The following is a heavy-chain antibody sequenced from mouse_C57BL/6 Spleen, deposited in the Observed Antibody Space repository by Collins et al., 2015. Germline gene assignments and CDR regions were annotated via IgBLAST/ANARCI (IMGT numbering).Heavy chain of an antibody. CDR3: ARSYYSNPDY. CDR1: GYSFTSYY. D-gene: IGHD2-5*01. J-gene: IGHJ2*01. V-gene: IGHV1-66*01. Sequence: QVQLQQSGPELVKPGASVKISCKASGYSFTSYYIHWVKQRPGQGLEWIGWIYPGSGNTKYNEKFKGKATLTADTSSSTAYMQLSSLTSEDSAVYYCARSYYSNPDYWGQGTTLTVSS. CDR2: IYPGSGNT.